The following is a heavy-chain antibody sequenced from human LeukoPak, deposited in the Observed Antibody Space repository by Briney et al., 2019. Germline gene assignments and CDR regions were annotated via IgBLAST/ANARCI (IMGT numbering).Heavy chain of an antibody. V-gene: IGHV4-39*07. CDR2: VYYSGNT. CDR3: ARVARYGGYTQYFQP. CDR1: GDSISSSSYF. J-gene: IGHJ1*01. D-gene: IGHD4-23*01. Sequence: SETLSLTCTVSGDSISSSSYFWGWIRQPPGKGLEWIASVYYSGNTYYNPSLKSRFTISVDTSKNQFSLRLTSVTAADTAVYYCARVARYGGYTQYFQPWGQAPWSPSPQ.